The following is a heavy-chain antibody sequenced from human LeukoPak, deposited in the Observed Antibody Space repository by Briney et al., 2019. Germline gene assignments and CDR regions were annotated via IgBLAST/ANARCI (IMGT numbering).Heavy chain of an antibody. CDR1: GFTFSSSW. CDR3: ARDGPYSSSAAHPP. D-gene: IGHD6-6*01. J-gene: IGHJ5*02. CDR2: IKQDGSEK. Sequence: GGSLRLSCAASGFTFSSSWMSWVRQAPGKGLEWVANIKQDGSEKYYVGSVKGRFSISRDNAKNSLYLQMDSLRAEDTAVYHCARDGPYSSSAAHPPWGQGTLVTVSS. V-gene: IGHV3-7*03.